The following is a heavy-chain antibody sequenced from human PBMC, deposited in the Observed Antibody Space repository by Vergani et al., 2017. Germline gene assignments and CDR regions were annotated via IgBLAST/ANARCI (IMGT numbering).Heavy chain of an antibody. V-gene: IGHV3-23*01. CDR1: GVTFNSYA. J-gene: IGHJ3*01. CDR2: INNNGGST. Sequence: QLLESGGGLIQPGGSLRLFCAASGVTFNSYAMTWVRQAPGKGLVRVSGINNNGGSTYYADSVKGRFTISRDNSENAVYLQMTDRSAEDPATYYCAKGCGSSSCPFGGGAFDVWGHGTMVTVSS. D-gene: IGHD2-2*01. CDR3: AKGCGSSSCPFGGGAFDV.